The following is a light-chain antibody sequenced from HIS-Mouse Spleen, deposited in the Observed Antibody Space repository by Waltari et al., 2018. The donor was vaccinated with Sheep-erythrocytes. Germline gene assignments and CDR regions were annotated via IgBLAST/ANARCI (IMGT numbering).Light chain of an antibody. CDR1: QDISNY. CDR3: QQYDNLLT. J-gene: IGKJ4*01. V-gene: IGKV1-33*01. CDR2: DAS. Sequence: DIQMTQSPSSVSASVGDRVTITCQASQDISNYLNWYQQKPGKAHKLLIYDASNLETGVPSRFSGSGSGTDFTFTISSLQPEDIATYYCQQYDNLLTFGGGTKVEIK.